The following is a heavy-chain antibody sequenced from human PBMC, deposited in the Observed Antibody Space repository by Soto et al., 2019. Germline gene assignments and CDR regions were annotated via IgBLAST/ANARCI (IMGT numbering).Heavy chain of an antibody. CDR2: IYYSGGT. J-gene: IGHJ4*02. D-gene: IGHD3-10*01. CDR1: GGSVRSGSYY. V-gene: IGHV4-61*01. CDR3: ARVRGWFGSGTFSLIFDS. Sequence: QVQLQESGAGLVRPSETLSLTCSVSGGSVRSGSYYWTWIRQPAGKAPEWMGHIYYSGGTHYNPSLATRVTMSMDIVRGQFSLRLRSATAGDSAVYFCARVRGWFGSGTFSLIFDSWGPGALVTVSS.